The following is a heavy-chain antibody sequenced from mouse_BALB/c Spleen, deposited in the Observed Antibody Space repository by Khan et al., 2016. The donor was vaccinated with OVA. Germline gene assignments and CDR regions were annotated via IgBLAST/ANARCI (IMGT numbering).Heavy chain of an antibody. CDR3: ARDRIDY. J-gene: IGHJ2*01. CDR1: GYTFTTYW. Sequence: QVQLQQSGAELAKPGASVKMSCKASGYTFTTYWMHWVKQRPGQGLAWIGYINPTSGFTDYNQKFKDKATLTADKSSSTAYMQLSSLTSDDSAVYYCARDRIDYRGQGTTLTVSS. V-gene: IGHV1-7*01. CDR2: INPTSGFT.